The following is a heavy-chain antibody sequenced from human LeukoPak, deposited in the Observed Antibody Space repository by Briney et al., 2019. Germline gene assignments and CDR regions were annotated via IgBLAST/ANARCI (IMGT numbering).Heavy chain of an antibody. CDR2: IYRSGDT. CDR1: GFIVNKLY. V-gene: IGHV3-53*01. D-gene: IGHD3-16*01. J-gene: IGHJ4*02. CDR3: AGAEYYGSSIDY. Sequence: GVLRLSCAASGFIVNKLYMNWVRQPPGKGLEWVSIIYRSGDTYYGDSVKGRFTISRDSSKNTLHLQMNSLRVEDTAIYYCAGAEYYGSSIDYWGQGTLVTVSS.